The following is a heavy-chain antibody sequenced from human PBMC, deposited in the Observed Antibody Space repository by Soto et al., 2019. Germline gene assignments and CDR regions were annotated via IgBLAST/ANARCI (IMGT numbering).Heavy chain of an antibody. D-gene: IGHD3-16*01. CDR3: AAYSHKGY. CDR1: GFTVSNNY. Sequence: EERLVESGGDLVQPGGSLRLSCAASGFTVSNNYMSWVRQAPGKGLEWVSLIYSGGSTYYADSVKGRFTISRDSSTNTLYLQMNSLRAEDTAMYYCAAYSHKGYWGQGTLVTVSS. V-gene: IGHV3-66*01. J-gene: IGHJ4*02. CDR2: IYSGGST.